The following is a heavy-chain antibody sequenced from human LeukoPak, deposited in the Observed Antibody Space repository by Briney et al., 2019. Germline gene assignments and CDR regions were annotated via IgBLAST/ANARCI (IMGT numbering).Heavy chain of an antibody. D-gene: IGHD3-10*01. Sequence: QPGGSLRLSCAASGFIFSSYAMSWVRQAPGKGLEWVSAISGSGGSTYYADSVKGRFTISRDNSKNTLYLQMNSLRAEDTAVYYCAKGLLWFGELSIEPWGQGTLVTVSS. J-gene: IGHJ5*02. CDR1: GFIFSSYA. CDR3: AKGLLWFGELSIEP. V-gene: IGHV3-23*01. CDR2: ISGSGGST.